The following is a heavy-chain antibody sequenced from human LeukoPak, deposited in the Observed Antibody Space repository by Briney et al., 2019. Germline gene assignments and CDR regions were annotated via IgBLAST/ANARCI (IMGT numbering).Heavy chain of an antibody. CDR1: GGSISSYY. V-gene: IGHV4-59*01. CDR3: AIRPLSGYSPYDAFDI. D-gene: IGHD5-12*01. CDR2: IYYSGST. Sequence: SETLSLTCTVPGGSISSYYWSWLRQPPGKGLEWIGYIYYSGSTNYNPSLKSRVTISVDTSKNQFSLKLSSVTAADTAVYYCAIRPLSGYSPYDAFDIWGQGTMVTVSS. J-gene: IGHJ3*02.